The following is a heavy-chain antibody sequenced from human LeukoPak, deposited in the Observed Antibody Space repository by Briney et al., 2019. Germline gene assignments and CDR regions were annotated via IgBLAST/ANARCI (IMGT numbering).Heavy chain of an antibody. CDR3: VKDSNYDFWSGYYKGFDN. Sequence: PGGSLRLSCAASGFTSGFTFDDYGMNWVRQVPGKGLEWVSGISRDGGRTGYADSVQGRFTISRDNSRNSLHLQMNSLRVEDTAFYYCVKDSNYDFWSGYYKGFDNWGQETLVTVSS. D-gene: IGHD3-3*01. J-gene: IGHJ4*02. V-gene: IGHV3-20*04. CDR1: GFTFDDYG. CDR2: ISRDGGRT.